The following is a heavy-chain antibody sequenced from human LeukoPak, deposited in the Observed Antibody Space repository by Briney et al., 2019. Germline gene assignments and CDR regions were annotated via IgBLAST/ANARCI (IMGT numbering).Heavy chain of an antibody. Sequence: GASVKVSCKASGYTFTSYDINWVRQATGQGLEWMGWMNPNSGNTGYAQKFRGRVTMTRNTSISTAYMELSSLRSEDTAVYYCAREDSSSWSSGFDYWGQGTLVTVSS. CDR2: MNPNSGNT. D-gene: IGHD6-13*01. V-gene: IGHV1-8*01. CDR1: GYTFTSYD. J-gene: IGHJ4*02. CDR3: AREDSSSWSSGFDY.